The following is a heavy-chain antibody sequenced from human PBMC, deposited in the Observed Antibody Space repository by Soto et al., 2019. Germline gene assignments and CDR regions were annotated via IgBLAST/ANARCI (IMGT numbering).Heavy chain of an antibody. D-gene: IGHD3-22*01. V-gene: IGHV3-48*02. J-gene: IGHJ4*02. CDR3: ARGIGYYYDSIAYYYFDS. Sequence: EVQLVESGGGLVQPGGSLRLSCVASGFTFKDYSINWVRQAPGKGLEWVSFIESGGSSTDYVDSVMGRFTISRDDAKNSVYLQMNSLRDEDTGVFYCARGIGYYYDSIAYYYFDSWGQGTLVTVSS. CDR1: GFTFKDYS. CDR2: IESGGSST.